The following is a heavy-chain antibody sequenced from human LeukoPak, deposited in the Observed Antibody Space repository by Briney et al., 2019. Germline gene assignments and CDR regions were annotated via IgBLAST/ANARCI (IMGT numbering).Heavy chain of an antibody. Sequence: GGSLRLSCAGSGFTFDDYGMSWVRQAPGKGLKWVSGINWNGGSTGYAVSVKGRFTISRDNAKNSLYLQMNSLRAEDTALYYCARGTRNWNDVGDTFDYWGQETLVTVSS. CDR1: GFTFDDYG. D-gene: IGHD1-20*01. CDR3: ARGTRNWNDVGDTFDY. J-gene: IGHJ4*02. V-gene: IGHV3-20*04. CDR2: INWNGGST.